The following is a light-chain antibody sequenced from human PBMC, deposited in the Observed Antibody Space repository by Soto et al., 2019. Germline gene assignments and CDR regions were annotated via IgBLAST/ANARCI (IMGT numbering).Light chain of an antibody. CDR3: LQHNSYPLS. V-gene: IGKV1-17*01. CDR1: QSINNH. J-gene: IGKJ4*01. Sequence: DIQMTQSPSSLFASVGDRVSITCRASQSINNHLNWYEQKPGKAPKLLIYAASSLQSGVPSRFSGGGSGTEFTLTISSLQPEDFATYYCLQHNSYPLSFGGGTKVDIK. CDR2: AAS.